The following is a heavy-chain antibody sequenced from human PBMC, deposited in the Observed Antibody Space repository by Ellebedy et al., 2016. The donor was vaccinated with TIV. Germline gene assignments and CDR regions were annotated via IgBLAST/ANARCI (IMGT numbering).Heavy chain of an antibody. CDR1: GGTFSNYV. CDR3: ARVYQQLEFDS. CDR2: ITPMFGTT. J-gene: IGHJ4*02. D-gene: IGHD6-13*01. V-gene: IGHV1-69*06. Sequence: SVKVSXXASGGTFSNYVITWVRQAPGQGLEWLGGITPMFGTTDYAQRFRGRVTITADTSTSTVYMELSSLRSDDTAVFYCARVYQQLEFDSWGQGTLVTVSS.